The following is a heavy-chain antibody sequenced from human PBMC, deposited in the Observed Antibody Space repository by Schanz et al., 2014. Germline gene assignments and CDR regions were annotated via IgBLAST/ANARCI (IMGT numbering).Heavy chain of an antibody. V-gene: IGHV3-48*04. CDR1: GFTFSSYA. J-gene: IGHJ6*02. CDR3: ATSYSSSSYFYVMDV. Sequence: GQLVESGGGVVQPGRSLRLSCAASGFTFSSYAMHWVRQAPGQGLEWISYISSGSSTIHYADSVKGRFTISRDNAKNSLFLQMNSLRAEDTAIYYCATSYSSSSYFYVMDVWGQGTTVTVSS. D-gene: IGHD6-6*01. CDR2: ISSGSSTI.